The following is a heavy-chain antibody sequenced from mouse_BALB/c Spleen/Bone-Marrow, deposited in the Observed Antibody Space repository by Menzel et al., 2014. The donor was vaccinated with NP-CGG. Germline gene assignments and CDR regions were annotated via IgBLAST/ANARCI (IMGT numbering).Heavy chain of an antibody. V-gene: IGHV1-31*01. CDR3: ARFDTTVVATRYFDV. CDR1: GYSFTGYY. Sequence: EVQGVESGPELVKPGASVKISCKASGYSFTGYYMHWVKQSHVKSLEWIGRINPYNGATSYNQNFKDKASLTVDKSSSTAYMELHSLTSEDSAVYYCARFDTTVVATRYFDVWGAGTTVTVSS. CDR2: INPYNGAT. D-gene: IGHD1-1*01. J-gene: IGHJ1*01.